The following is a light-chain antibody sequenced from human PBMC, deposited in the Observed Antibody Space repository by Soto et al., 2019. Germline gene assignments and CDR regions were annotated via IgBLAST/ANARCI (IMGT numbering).Light chain of an antibody. CDR1: RSNIGAGYD. V-gene: IGLV1-40*01. J-gene: IGLJ2*01. CDR3: QSYDSSLSVV. Sequence: QLVLTQPPSVSGAPGQRVTISCTGTRSNIGAGYDVHWYQHLPGTAPKLLIYGNSNRPSGVPDRFSGSKSGTSASLAITGLQAEDEADYYCQSYDSSLSVVFGGGTKLTVL. CDR2: GNS.